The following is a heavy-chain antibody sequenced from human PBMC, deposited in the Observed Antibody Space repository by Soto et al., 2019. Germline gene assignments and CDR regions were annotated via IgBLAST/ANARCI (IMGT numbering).Heavy chain of an antibody. Sequence: PGASLKISCKGSGYSFTSYWISWVRQMPGKGLEWMGRIAPSDSYTNYSPSFQGHVTISADKSISTSYLQWSSLKAPDTAMYYCAGSVAARYYGMEVWGQGATVTVSS. V-gene: IGHV5-10-1*01. CDR2: IAPSDSYT. CDR1: GYSFTSYW. J-gene: IGHJ6*02. D-gene: IGHD6-6*01. CDR3: AGSVAARYYGMEV.